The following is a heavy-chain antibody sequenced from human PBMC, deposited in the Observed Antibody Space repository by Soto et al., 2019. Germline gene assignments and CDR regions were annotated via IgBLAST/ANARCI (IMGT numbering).Heavy chain of an antibody. V-gene: IGHV5-51*01. J-gene: IGHJ6*02. CDR1: GYSFTSYW. CDR3: ARQDMVRGVMGYYYGMDV. CDR2: IYPGDSDT. Sequence: PGESLKISCKGSGYSFTSYWIGWVRQMPGKGLEWMGIIYPGDSDTRYSPSFQGQVTISADKSISTAYLQWSSLKASDTAMYYCARQDMVRGVMGYYYGMDVWGQGTTVTVSS. D-gene: IGHD3-10*01.